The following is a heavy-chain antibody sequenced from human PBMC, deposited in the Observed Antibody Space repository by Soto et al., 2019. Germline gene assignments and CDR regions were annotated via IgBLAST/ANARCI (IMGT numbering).Heavy chain of an antibody. CDR2: IYYSGST. V-gene: IGHV4-59*08. CDR3: ARHEGIYCSGGSCYYVAFDI. D-gene: IGHD2-15*01. CDR1: GGSISSYY. J-gene: IGHJ3*02. Sequence: SETLSLTCTVSGGSISSYYWSWIRQPPGKGLEWIGYIYYSGSTNYNPSLKSRVTISVDTSKNQFSRKLSSVTAADTAVYYCARHEGIYCSGGSCYYVAFDIWGQGTMVTVSS.